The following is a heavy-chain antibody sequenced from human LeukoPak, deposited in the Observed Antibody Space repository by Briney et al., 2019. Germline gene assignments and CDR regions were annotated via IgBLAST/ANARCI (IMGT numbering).Heavy chain of an antibody. CDR2: ISGSGGST. D-gene: IGHD3-22*01. V-gene: IGHV3-23*01. Sequence: GGSLRLSCAASGFTFSSYAMSWVRQAPGKGLEWVSAISGSGGSTYYADSVKGRFTISRDNSKNTLYLQMNSLRAEDTAVYYCAKSKGYYDSSGYCYFDYWGQGTLVTVSS. J-gene: IGHJ4*02. CDR1: GFTFSSYA. CDR3: AKSKGYYDSSGYCYFDY.